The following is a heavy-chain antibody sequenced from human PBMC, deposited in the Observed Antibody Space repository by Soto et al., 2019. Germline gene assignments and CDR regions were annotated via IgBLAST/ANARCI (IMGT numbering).Heavy chain of an antibody. V-gene: IGHV4-61*01. CDR1: AGSVSSGSYY. CDR3: ARDLGYSSSLGWFDP. D-gene: IGHD6-13*01. CDR2: IYYSGST. J-gene: IGHJ5*02. Sequence: PSETLSLTCTVSAGSVSSGSYYWSWIRQPPGKGLEWIGYIYYSGSTNYNPSLKSRVTISVDTSKNQFSLKLSSVTAADTAVYYCARDLGYSSSLGWFDPWGQGTLVTVSS.